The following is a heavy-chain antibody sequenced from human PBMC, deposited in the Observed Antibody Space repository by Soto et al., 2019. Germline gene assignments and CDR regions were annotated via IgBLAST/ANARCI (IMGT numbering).Heavy chain of an antibody. CDR3: ARQIRQYDYWSKNYYYYGIDV. Sequence: GESLKISCKGSEYSFSTYWIAWVRQMPGKGLEWMGIIYPGDSDTRYSPSFQGQVTISADKSISTAHLQWSSLKASDTAMYYCARQIRQYDYWSKNYYYYGIDVWGHGTTVTVS. J-gene: IGHJ6*02. V-gene: IGHV5-51*01. CDR2: IYPGDSDT. D-gene: IGHD3-3*01. CDR1: EYSFSTYW.